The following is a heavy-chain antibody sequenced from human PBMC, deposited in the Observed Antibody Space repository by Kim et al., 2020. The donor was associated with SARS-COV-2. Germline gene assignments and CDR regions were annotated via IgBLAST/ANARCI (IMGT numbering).Heavy chain of an antibody. V-gene: IGHV3-7*01. CDR1: GFTFSSYW. D-gene: IGHD1-26*01. J-gene: IGHJ6*02. CDR2: ITQDGSEK. CDR3: ARDSYSGSYPGLYYYCGMDV. Sequence: GGSLRLSCAASGFTFSSYWMSWVRQAPGKGLEWVANITQDGSEKYYVDSVKGRFTISRDNAKNSLYLQMNSLRAEDTAVYYCARDSYSGSYPGLYYYCGMDVWGQGTTVTVS.